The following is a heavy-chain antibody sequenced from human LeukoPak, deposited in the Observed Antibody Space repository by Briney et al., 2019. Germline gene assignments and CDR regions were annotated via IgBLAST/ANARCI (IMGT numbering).Heavy chain of an antibody. V-gene: IGHV1-18*01. D-gene: IGHD1-1*01. Sequence: ASVKVSCKASGYTFTSYGISWVRQAPGQGLEWMGWISAYNGNTNYAEKLQGSVTMTTDTSTSTAYMELRSLRSDDTAVYYCARLATGPPGVWFDPWGQGTLVTVSS. J-gene: IGHJ5*02. CDR2: ISAYNGNT. CDR3: ARLATGPPGVWFDP. CDR1: GYTFTSYG.